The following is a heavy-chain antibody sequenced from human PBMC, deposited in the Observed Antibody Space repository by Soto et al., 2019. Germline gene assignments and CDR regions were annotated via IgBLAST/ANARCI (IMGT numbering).Heavy chain of an antibody. J-gene: IGHJ4*02. CDR1: GGSFSGYY. Sequence: QVQLQQWGAGLLKPSETLSLTCAVYGGSFSGYYWTWIRQPPGTGLEWIGEINHSGSTNYNPSLKSPVTISVDTSKNQFSLKLTSVNAADTAVYYCARDKITGLFDYWGQGTLVTVSS. CDR2: INHSGST. CDR3: ARDKITGLFDY. V-gene: IGHV4-34*01. D-gene: IGHD2-8*02.